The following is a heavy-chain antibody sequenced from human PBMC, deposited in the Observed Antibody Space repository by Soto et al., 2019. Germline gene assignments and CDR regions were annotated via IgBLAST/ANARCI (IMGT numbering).Heavy chain of an antibody. Sequence: PSETLSLTCSVSGGSISSGDYYWSWIRQLPGKGLEWIGYIYYSGSTYYNPSLKSRVTISVDTSKNQFSLKLSSVTAADTAVYYCAGQPTAGSYYDLGSYYYYYAMDVWGQGTTVTVS. D-gene: IGHD3-10*01. CDR3: AGQPTAGSYYDLGSYYYYYAMDV. CDR1: GGSISSGDYY. J-gene: IGHJ6*02. V-gene: IGHV4-30-4*01. CDR2: IYYSGST.